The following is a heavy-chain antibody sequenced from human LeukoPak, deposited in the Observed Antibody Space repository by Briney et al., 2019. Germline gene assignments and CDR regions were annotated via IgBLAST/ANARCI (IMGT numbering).Heavy chain of an antibody. J-gene: IGHJ3*02. Sequence: PGASVKVSCKASGYTFTGYYMHWVRQAPGQGLEWMGWINPNSGGTNYAQKFQGRVTMTRDTSISTAYMELSRLRSDDTAVYYCARDPRYGDYLDAFDIWGQGTMVTVSS. V-gene: IGHV1-2*02. CDR2: INPNSGGT. D-gene: IGHD4-17*01. CDR3: ARDPRYGDYLDAFDI. CDR1: GYTFTGYY.